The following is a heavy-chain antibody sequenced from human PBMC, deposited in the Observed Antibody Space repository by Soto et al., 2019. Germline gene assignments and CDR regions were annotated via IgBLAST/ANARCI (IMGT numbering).Heavy chain of an antibody. V-gene: IGHV1-69*06. CDR2: TVPVFDTS. Sequence: QVQLVQSGAVVKKPGSSVEVSCKASGGTFNGYGISWVRQAPGQGLEWMGGTVPVFDTSKYAPRFQGRVTITADKSTCTAYMELSSVRSEDTAIYFCARGVSNSGAYYTGPSAYELWGQGTLVIVSS. CDR3: ARGVSNSGAYYTGPSAYEL. D-gene: IGHD3-10*01. J-gene: IGHJ3*01. CDR1: GGTFNGYG.